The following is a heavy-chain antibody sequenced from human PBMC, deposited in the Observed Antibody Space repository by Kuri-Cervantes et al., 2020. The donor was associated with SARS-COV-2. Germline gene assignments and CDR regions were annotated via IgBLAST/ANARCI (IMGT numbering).Heavy chain of an antibody. CDR3: ARDVAKEVYDFWSGYYSGYYGRDV. J-gene: IGHJ6*02. CDR1: GFTFSSYA. V-gene: IGHV3-30-3*01. D-gene: IGHD3-3*01. Sequence: GESLKISCAASGFTFSSYAMHWVRQAPGKGLEWVAVISYDGSNKYYAASVKGRFTISRDNSKNSLYLQMNSLRDEDTAEYYCARDVAKEVYDFWSGYYSGYYGRDVWGQGTMVTVSS. CDR2: ISYDGSNK.